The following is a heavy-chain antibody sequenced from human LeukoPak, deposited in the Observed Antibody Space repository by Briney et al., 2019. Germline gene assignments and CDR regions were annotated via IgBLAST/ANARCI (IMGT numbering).Heavy chain of an antibody. CDR1: GFTFSSYW. D-gene: IGHD4-23*01. CDR3: ARGRPHGNDY. J-gene: IGHJ4*02. Sequence: AGGSLRLSCAAPGFTFSSYWMNWGRPAPGKGLVWVSRIASDGSSTTYADSVKGRFSISRDNAKNTLYLQMNSLRVEDTAVYYCARGRPHGNDYWGQGTLVTVSS. V-gene: IGHV3-74*01. CDR2: IASDGSST.